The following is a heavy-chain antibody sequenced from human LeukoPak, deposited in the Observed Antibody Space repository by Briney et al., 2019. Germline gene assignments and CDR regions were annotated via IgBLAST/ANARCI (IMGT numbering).Heavy chain of an antibody. CDR2: INPNSGDT. J-gene: IGHJ5*02. CDR3: ARDRGYGDYSYNWFDP. Sequence: ASVKVSCKASGYTFTGYYMHWVRQAPGQGLEWMGWINPNSGDTKYAQKFQGRVTMTRDTSISTAYMELSRLRSDDTAVYYCARDRGYGDYSYNWFDPWGQGTLVTVSS. V-gene: IGHV1-2*02. D-gene: IGHD4-17*01. CDR1: GYTFTGYY.